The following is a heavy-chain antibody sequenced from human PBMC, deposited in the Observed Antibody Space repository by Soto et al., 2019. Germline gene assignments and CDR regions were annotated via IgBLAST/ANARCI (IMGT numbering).Heavy chain of an antibody. CDR3: AKDHRWLPRVIRSAVDY. D-gene: IGHD3-10*01. V-gene: IGHV3-30*18. Sequence: QVQLVESGGGVVQPGRSLRLSCAASGFTFSSYGMHWVRQAPGKGLEWVAVISYDGSNKYYADSVKGRFTISRDNSKNTLYLQMNSLRAEDTAVYYCAKDHRWLPRVIRSAVDYWGQGTLVTVSS. CDR1: GFTFSSYG. CDR2: ISYDGSNK. J-gene: IGHJ4*02.